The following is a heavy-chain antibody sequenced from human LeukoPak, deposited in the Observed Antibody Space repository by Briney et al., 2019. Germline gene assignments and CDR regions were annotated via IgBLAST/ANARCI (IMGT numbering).Heavy chain of an antibody. J-gene: IGHJ4*02. CDR3: AKGGVVYDSSGYYDY. CDR1: GFTFSSYA. D-gene: IGHD3-22*01. V-gene: IGHV3-23*01. Sequence: GGSLRLSCAASGFTFSSYAMSWVRQAPGKGLEWVSAISGSGGTTYYADSVKGRFTISRDNSKNTLYLQMNSLRAEDTAVYYCAKGGVVYDSSGYYDYWGQGTLVTVSS. CDR2: ISGSGGTT.